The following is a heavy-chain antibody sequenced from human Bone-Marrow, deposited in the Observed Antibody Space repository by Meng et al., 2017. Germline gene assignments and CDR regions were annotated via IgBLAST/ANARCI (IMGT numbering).Heavy chain of an antibody. D-gene: IGHD6-13*01. V-gene: IGHV5-51*01. Sequence: GESLKISCKGSGYSFTSYWIGWVRQMPGKGLEWMGIIYPGDSDTRYSPSFQGQVTISADKSISTAYLQWSSLKASDTAMYYCARQYQQLGTKRANTEGWDTGYGMDVWGKG. CDR3: ARQYQQLGTKRANTEGWDTGYGMDV. J-gene: IGHJ6*04. CDR1: GYSFTSYW. CDR2: IYPGDSDT.